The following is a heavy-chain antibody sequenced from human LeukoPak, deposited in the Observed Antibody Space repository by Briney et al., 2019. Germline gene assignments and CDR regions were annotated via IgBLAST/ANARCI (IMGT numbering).Heavy chain of an antibody. J-gene: IGHJ4*02. CDR3: AKDISSGWSSWMFDY. V-gene: IGHV3-30*04. D-gene: IGHD6-19*01. CDR1: GFTFNNYA. Sequence: GPLRLSCAASGFTFNNYAIHWVRQAPGKGLEWVAVISYDGSNKYYADSVKGRFTISRDNSKNTLYLQMNSLRAEDTAVYYCAKDISSGWSSWMFDYWGQGTLVTVSS. CDR2: ISYDGSNK.